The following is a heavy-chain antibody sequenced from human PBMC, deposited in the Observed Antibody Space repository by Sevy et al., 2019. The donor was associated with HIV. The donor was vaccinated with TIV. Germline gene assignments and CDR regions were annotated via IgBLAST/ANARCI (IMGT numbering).Heavy chain of an antibody. D-gene: IGHD3-3*01. CDR2: INPNSGGT. Sequence: ASVKVSCKASGNTFTVYYMYWVRQAPGQGLEWMGWINPNSGGTNYAQKFQGRVTMTSDTSINTAYMELSRLRSDDTAVYYCARVGTIFSLLGYFDYWGQGTLVIVSS. V-gene: IGHV1-2*02. CDR3: ARVGTIFSLLGYFDY. J-gene: IGHJ4*02. CDR1: GNTFTVYY.